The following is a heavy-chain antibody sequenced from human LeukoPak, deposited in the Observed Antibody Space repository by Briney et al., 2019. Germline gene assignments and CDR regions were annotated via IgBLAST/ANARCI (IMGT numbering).Heavy chain of an antibody. V-gene: IGHV1-8*01. D-gene: IGHD6-6*01. CDR2: MNPNSGNT. J-gene: IGHJ4*02. CDR1: GYTFTSYD. CDR3: ARAERGAARGFIRLDY. Sequence: ASVKVSCKAPGYTFTSYDINWVRQATGQGLEWMGWMNPNSGNTGYAQKFQGRVTMTRNTSISTAYMELSSLRSEDTAVYYCARAERGAARGFIRLDYWGQGTLVTVSS.